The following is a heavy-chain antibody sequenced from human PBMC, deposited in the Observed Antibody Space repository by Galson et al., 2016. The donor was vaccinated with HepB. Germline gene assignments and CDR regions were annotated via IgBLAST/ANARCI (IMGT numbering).Heavy chain of an antibody. Sequence: SLRLSCAASGFTFKRHAMSWVRQTPGKGLEGVSVISGTGGSTYYADSVKGRFTISRDNSKDPLYPQMNSLRPDDPAVYFCANVFWSDSSEGPLRHWGQGTLVSVSS. D-gene: IGHD3-3*01. CDR1: GFTFKRHA. CDR3: ANVFWSDSSEGPLRH. V-gene: IGHV3-23*01. CDR2: ISGTGGST. J-gene: IGHJ1*01.